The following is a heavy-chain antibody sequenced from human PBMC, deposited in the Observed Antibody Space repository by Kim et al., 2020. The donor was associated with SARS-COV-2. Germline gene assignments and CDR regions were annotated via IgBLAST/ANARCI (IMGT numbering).Heavy chain of an antibody. V-gene: IGHV3-30*04. CDR2: ISYDGSNK. CDR3: ARDRQWLVNYYFDY. CDR1: GFTFSSYA. J-gene: IGHJ4*02. Sequence: GGSLRLSCAASGFTFSSYAMHWVRQAPGKGLEWVAVISYDGSNKYYADSVKGRFTISRDNSKNTLYLQMNSLRAEDTAVYYCARDRQWLVNYYFDYWGQGTLVTVSS. D-gene: IGHD6-19*01.